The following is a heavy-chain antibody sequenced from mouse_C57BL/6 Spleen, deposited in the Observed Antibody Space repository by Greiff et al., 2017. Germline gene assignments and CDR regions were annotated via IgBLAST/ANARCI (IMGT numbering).Heavy chain of an antibody. J-gene: IGHJ2*01. Sequence: VQLQQSGAELVRPGASVTLSCKASGYTFTDYEMHWVKQTPVHGLEWIGAIDPETGGTAYNQKFKGKAILTADKSSSTAYMEDRSLTSEDAAVYYCTRGDYGKDYWGQGTTLTVSS. CDR2: IDPETGGT. CDR3: TRGDYGKDY. V-gene: IGHV1-15*01. D-gene: IGHD2-1*01. CDR1: GYTFTDYE.